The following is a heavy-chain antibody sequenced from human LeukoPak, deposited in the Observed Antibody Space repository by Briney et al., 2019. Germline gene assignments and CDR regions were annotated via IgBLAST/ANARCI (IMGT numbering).Heavy chain of an antibody. CDR2: ISGSGGST. D-gene: IGHD4-17*01. Sequence: GGSLRLSCAASGFTLSSYAMSWVRQAPGKGLEWVSAISGSGGSTYYADSVKGRFTISRDNSKNTLYLQMNSLRAEDTAVYYCAKLGYGDYAEYFQHWGQGTLVTVSS. CDR1: GFTLSSYA. V-gene: IGHV3-23*01. J-gene: IGHJ1*01. CDR3: AKLGYGDYAEYFQH.